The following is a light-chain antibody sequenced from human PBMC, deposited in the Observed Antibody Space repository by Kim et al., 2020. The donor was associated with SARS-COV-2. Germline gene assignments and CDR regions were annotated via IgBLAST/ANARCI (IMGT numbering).Light chain of an antibody. CDR1: KLGDKY. CDR3: QAWDSTWV. V-gene: IGLV3-1*01. Sequence: SYELTQPPSVSVSPGQTASITCSGDKLGDKYACWYQQKPGQSPVLVIYQDSKRPSGIPDRFSGSNSGNTAPLTISGTQAMDEADYYCQAWDSTWVFGGG. CDR2: QDS. J-gene: IGLJ3*02.